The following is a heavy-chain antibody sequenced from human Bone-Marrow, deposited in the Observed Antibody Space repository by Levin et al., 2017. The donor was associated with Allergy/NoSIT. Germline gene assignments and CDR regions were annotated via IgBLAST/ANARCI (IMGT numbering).Heavy chain of an antibody. J-gene: IGHJ6*02. V-gene: IGHV3-48*01. Sequence: GALRLSCEASGFSITSYSMNWVRQASGKGLDWISYISSTSDTIYYADSVKGRFTVSRDNVKNSLFLQINSLRAEDTAVYYCVRQISGDYYYYGLDLWGQGTSVTVSS. CDR3: VRQISGDYYYYGLDL. CDR2: ISSTSDTI. D-gene: IGHD3-10*01. CDR1: GFSITSYS.